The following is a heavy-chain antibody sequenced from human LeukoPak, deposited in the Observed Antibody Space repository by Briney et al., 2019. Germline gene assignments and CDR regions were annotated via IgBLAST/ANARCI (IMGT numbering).Heavy chain of an antibody. V-gene: IGHV3-30*14. CDR2: ISDDGSRQ. CDR1: GFTFSNYA. Sequence: LVESGGGVVQPGRSLRPSCAATGFTFSNYAIHWGRQAPGKGLEWVAFISDDGSRQHYADSVKGRFTISRDNSENTLCLQMNSLRAEDTALYYCARAPFYYDSSGYPYFDGWGQGTLVTVSS. D-gene: IGHD3-22*01. J-gene: IGHJ4*02. CDR3: ARAPFYYDSSGYPYFDG.